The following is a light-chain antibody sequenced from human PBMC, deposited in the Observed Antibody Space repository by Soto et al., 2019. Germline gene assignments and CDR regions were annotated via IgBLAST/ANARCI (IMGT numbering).Light chain of an antibody. Sequence: EIVMIQSPATLSVSPGERATLSCRASQNILSNLAWYQQKPGQAPRLLIYGASTRATGIPARFSGSGSGTEFTLTISSLQSEDFEIYYCQQYNNWPITFGQGTRLEIK. CDR1: QNILSN. CDR3: QQYNNWPIT. CDR2: GAS. V-gene: IGKV3-15*01. J-gene: IGKJ5*01.